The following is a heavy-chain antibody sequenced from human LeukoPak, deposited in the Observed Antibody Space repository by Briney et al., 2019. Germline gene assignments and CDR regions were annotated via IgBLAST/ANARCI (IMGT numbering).Heavy chain of an antibody. Sequence: PSETLSLTCTVSGGSISSGDYYWSWIRQPPRKGLEWIGYIYYSGSTYYNPSLKSRVTISVDTSKNQFSLKLSSVTAADTAVYYCARTYVWGSYPDYFDYWGQGTLVTVSS. CDR2: IYYSGST. CDR1: GGSISSGDYY. CDR3: ARTYVWGSYPDYFDY. D-gene: IGHD3-16*02. J-gene: IGHJ4*02. V-gene: IGHV4-30-4*08.